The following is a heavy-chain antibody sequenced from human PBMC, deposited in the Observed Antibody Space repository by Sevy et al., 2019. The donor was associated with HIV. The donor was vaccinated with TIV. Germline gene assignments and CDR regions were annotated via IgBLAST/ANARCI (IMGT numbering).Heavy chain of an antibody. CDR3: ARDKGMGAFDI. CDR2: IGTAGDT. D-gene: IGHD1-26*01. CDR1: GFTFSSYD. J-gene: IGHJ3*02. V-gene: IGHV3-13*01. Sequence: GGSLRLSCAASGFTFSSYDMHWVRQATGKGLEWVSAIGTAGDTYYPGSVKGRFTIARENAKNSLYLQMNSLRAGDTAVYYCARDKGMGAFDIWGQGTMVTVSS.